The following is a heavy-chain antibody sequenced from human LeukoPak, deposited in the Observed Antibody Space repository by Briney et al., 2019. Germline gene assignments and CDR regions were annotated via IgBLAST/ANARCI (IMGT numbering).Heavy chain of an antibody. D-gene: IGHD5-24*01. Sequence: ASVKVSCKVSGYTLTELSMHWVRQAPGKGLEWMGGFDPEYGETIYAQKFQGRVTMTEDTSTDTAYMELSSLRSEDTAVYYCARGVEMATLNWFDPWGQGTLVTVSS. V-gene: IGHV1-24*01. CDR3: ARGVEMATLNWFDP. CDR1: GYTLTELS. J-gene: IGHJ5*02. CDR2: FDPEYGET.